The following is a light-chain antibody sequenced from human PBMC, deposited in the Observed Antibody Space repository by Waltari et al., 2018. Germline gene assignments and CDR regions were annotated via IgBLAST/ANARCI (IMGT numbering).Light chain of an antibody. CDR1: SSNIGNNY. CDR2: EKS. Sequence: QSVLTQPPSVSAAPGQRVTISCSGGSSNIGNNYVSWYRQFPGTAPKRLIDEKSGRPSGIPGRFSGSKSGTSATLDITGLQAGDEADYYCGTWDSSLSGAVFGGGTHLTVL. J-gene: IGLJ7*01. V-gene: IGLV1-51*02. CDR3: GTWDSSLSGAV.